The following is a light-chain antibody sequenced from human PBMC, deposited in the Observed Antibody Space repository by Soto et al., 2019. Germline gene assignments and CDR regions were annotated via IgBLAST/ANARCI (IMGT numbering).Light chain of an antibody. CDR2: GAS. J-gene: IGKJ1*01. Sequence: IVMTQSPVILSVSPGERATLSCRASQSISTNLAWYQQKPGQAPRLLIYGASTRATGIPARFSGSGSGTEFTLNISSLLSDDFEVYYCQQYNSWPTFGPGTKVDFK. CDR3: QQYNSWPT. CDR1: QSISTN. V-gene: IGKV3D-15*01.